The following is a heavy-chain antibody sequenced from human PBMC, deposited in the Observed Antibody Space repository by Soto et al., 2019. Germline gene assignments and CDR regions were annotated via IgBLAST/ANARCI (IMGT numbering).Heavy chain of an antibody. CDR2: IYYSGIT. D-gene: IGHD5-12*01. J-gene: IGHJ4*02. Sequence: SETLSLTFVVSGGSISSNTYYWAWIRQAPGKGLEWIGTIYYSGITYYNPSLKSRVTISVDTSKNQFSLRLGSVTAADTAVYYCARQTRYIGYALWPPYYFDYWGQGLLVTVSS. CDR1: GGSISSNTYY. V-gene: IGHV4-39*01. CDR3: ARQTRYIGYALWPPYYFDY.